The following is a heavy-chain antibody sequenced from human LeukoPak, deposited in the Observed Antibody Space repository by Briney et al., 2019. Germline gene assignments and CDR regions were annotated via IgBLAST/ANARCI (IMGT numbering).Heavy chain of an antibody. D-gene: IGHD1-26*01. Sequence: GGSLRLSCAASGFTFSSYNMNWVRQAPGKGLEWVSSISRGGSPIYYADSVKGRFTTSRDNAKKSLFLQMNSLRAEDTAVYYCARDPTSSWETAFDIWGQGTMVTVSS. J-gene: IGHJ3*02. CDR2: ISRGGSPI. CDR1: GFTFSSYN. CDR3: ARDPTSSWETAFDI. V-gene: IGHV3-48*03.